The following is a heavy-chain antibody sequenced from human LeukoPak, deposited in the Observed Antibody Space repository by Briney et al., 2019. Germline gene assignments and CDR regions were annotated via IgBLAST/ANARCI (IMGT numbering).Heavy chain of an antibody. CDR3: TKYYYDSSGYLYYFDY. D-gene: IGHD3-22*01. CDR2: IKSKTDGGTA. V-gene: IGHV3-15*01. CDR1: GFTFTNAW. J-gene: IGHJ4*02. Sequence: PGGSPRLSCAASGFTFTNAWMSWVRQAPGKGLEWVGRIKSKTDGGTADYAAPVKGRFTISRDDSKNTLYLQMNSLKTEDTAVYYCTKYYYDSSGYLYYFDYWGQGTLVTVSS.